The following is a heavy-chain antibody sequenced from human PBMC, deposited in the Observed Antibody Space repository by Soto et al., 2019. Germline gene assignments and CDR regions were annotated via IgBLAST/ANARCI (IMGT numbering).Heavy chain of an antibody. CDR1: GFTFSDYY. V-gene: IGHV3-11*01. CDR2: ISSSGSTI. J-gene: IGHJ4*02. Sequence: GGSLRLSCAASGFTFSDYYMSWIRQAPGKGLEWVSYISSSGSTIYYADPVKGRFTISRDNAKNSLYLQMNSRRAEDTTVYYCTRVGLAAAEDWRKRTLLNVSS. CDR3: TRVGLAAAED. D-gene: IGHD6-13*01.